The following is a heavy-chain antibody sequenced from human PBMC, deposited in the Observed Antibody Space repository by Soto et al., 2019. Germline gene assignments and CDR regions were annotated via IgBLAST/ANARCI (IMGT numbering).Heavy chain of an antibody. CDR1: GYSFTNYD. CDR3: AGLVQDYRCYTYLFDG. J-gene: IGHJ4*02. V-gene: IGHV1-8*01. CDR2: MSPNSGNT. D-gene: IGHD2-2*02. Sequence: QVQLVQSGAEVKKPGASVKVSCKSSGYSFTNYDINWVRQAPGQGLEWMGWMSPNSGNTGYAQKFEGRVTMTRDTSTNTAYLELRSLTSDDTALYYWAGLVQDYRCYTYLFDGWGQGTLGTVSS.